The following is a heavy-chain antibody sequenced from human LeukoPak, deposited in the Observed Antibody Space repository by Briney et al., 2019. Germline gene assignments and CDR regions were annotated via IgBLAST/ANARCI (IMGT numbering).Heavy chain of an antibody. CDR1: GGSISNYH. V-gene: IGHV4-4*07. Sequence: SETLSLTCTVSGGSISNYHWSWIRQPAGKGLEWTGQIHPSGSTNYNPPLKSRVTMSIDTPENQLSLKLSSVTAADTAVYYFAIRDISSGWSFDYWGQGTLVTVSS. D-gene: IGHD6-19*01. J-gene: IGHJ4*02. CDR3: AIRDISSGWSFDY. CDR2: IHPSGST.